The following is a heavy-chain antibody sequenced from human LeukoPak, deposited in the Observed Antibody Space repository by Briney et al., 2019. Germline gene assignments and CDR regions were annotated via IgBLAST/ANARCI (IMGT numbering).Heavy chain of an antibody. V-gene: IGHV3-21*01. J-gene: IGHJ3*02. CDR3: ARGVLTMIVVYEQDDAFDI. CDR2: ISSSSSYI. D-gene: IGHD3-22*01. Sequence: GGSLRPSCAASGFTFSTYSMNWVRQAPGKGLEWVSSISSSSSYIYYADSVKGRFTISRDNAKNSLYLQMNSLRAEDTALYYCARGVLTMIVVYEQDDAFDIWGQGTMVTVSS. CDR1: GFTFSTYS.